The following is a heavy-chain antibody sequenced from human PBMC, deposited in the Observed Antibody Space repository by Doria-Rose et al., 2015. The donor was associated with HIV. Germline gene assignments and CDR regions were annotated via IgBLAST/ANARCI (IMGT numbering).Heavy chain of an antibody. V-gene: IGHV4-34*01. CDR3: ARGLLRGGWNDVDYYYGMDV. J-gene: IGHJ6*02. CDR1: GGSFSGYY. D-gene: IGHD1-1*01. CDR2: INHSGSI. Sequence: QVQLQQWGAGLVKPSETLSLTCAVFGGSFSGYYWSWIRQPPGKGLEWIGDINHSGSINYNTSLQIRVTISLDTSKNLFSLKLSSVTAADTAVYYCARGLLRGGWNDVDYYYGMDVWGQGTTVTVSS.